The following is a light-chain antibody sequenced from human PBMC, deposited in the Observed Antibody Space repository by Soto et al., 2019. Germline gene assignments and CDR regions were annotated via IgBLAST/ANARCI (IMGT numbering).Light chain of an antibody. CDR1: QSISSY. J-gene: IGKJ4*01. CDR2: AAS. Sequence: DIQMTQSPSSLSASVGDRVTITCRASQSISSYLNWYQQKPGKAPKLLIYAASSLQSGVPSRFIGSGSGTDFTLTISSLQPEDFATYYCQQSYSTPWLTFGGGTKVEIK. CDR3: QQSYSTPWLT. V-gene: IGKV1-39*01.